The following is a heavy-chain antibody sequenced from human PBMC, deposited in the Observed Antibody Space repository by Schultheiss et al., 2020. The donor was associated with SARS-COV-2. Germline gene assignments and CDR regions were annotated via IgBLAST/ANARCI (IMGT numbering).Heavy chain of an antibody. Sequence: GGSLRLSCAASGFSFYNYWMTWVRQAPGRGLEWLANIKQDGSEKFYVDSVKGRFTISRDNAKNSLYLQMNSLRAEDTAVYYCARVEWPTYYFDYWGQGTLVTVSS. D-gene: IGHD3-3*01. J-gene: IGHJ4*02. CDR2: IKQDGSEK. CDR1: GFSFYNYW. V-gene: IGHV3-7*05. CDR3: ARVEWPTYYFDY.